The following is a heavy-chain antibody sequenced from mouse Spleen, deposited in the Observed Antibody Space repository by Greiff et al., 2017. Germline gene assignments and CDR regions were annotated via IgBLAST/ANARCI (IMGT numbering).Heavy chain of an antibody. CDR3: ARCHYGSGYWYFDV. CDR2: INPNYGTT. D-gene: IGHD1-1*01. CDR1: GYSFTDYN. J-gene: IGHJ1*03. Sequence: VQLQQSGPELVKPGASVKISCKASGYSFTDYNMNWVKQSTGKGLEWIGVINPNYGTTSYNQKFKGKATLTVDQSSSTAYMQLNSLTSEDSAVYYCARCHYGSGYWYFDVWGTGTTVTVSS. V-gene: IGHV1-39*01.